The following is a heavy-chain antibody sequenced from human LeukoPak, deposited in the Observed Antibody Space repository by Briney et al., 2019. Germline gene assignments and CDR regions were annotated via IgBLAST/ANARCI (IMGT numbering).Heavy chain of an antibody. CDR1: GYTFTSYY. D-gene: IGHD1-26*01. CDR3: ARALRVGAIFDY. J-gene: IGHJ4*02. CDR2: INPSGGST. V-gene: IGHV1-46*01. Sequence: ASVKVSCKASGYTFTSYYTHWVRQAPGQGLEWMGIINPSGGSTSYAQKFQGRVTMTRDTSTSTVYMELSSLRSEDTAVYYCARALRVGAIFDYWGQGTLVTVSS.